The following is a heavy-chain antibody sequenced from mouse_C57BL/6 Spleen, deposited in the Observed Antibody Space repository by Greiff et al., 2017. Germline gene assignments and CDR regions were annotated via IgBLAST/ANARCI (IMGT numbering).Heavy chain of an antibody. J-gene: IGHJ1*03. CDR1: GFTFSDYG. Sequence: EVQGVESGGGLVQPGGSLKLSCAASGFTFSDYGMAWVRQAPRKGPEWVAFISNLAYSIYYADTVTGRFTISRENAKNTLYLEMSSLRSEDTAMYYCARRGYGSSDWYFDVWGTGTTVTVSS. CDR2: ISNLAYSI. D-gene: IGHD1-1*01. CDR3: ARRGYGSSDWYFDV. V-gene: IGHV5-15*01.